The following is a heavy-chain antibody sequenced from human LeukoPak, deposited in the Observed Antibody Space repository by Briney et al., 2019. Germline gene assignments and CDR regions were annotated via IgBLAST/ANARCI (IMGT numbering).Heavy chain of an antibody. CDR2: IYYSGST. CDR1: GGSISSYY. D-gene: IGHD6-13*01. Sequence: SETLSLTCTVSGGSISSYYWSWIRQPPGKGLEWIGYIYYSGSTNYNPSLKSRVTISVDTSKNQFSLKLSSVTAADTAVYYCARRARIAAATALDYWGQGTLVTVSS. J-gene: IGHJ4*02. CDR3: ARRARIAAATALDY. V-gene: IGHV4-59*08.